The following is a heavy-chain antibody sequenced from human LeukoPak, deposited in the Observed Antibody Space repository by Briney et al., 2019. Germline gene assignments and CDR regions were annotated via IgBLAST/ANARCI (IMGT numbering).Heavy chain of an antibody. CDR1: GLSFSSYD. Sequence: GGSLRLSCAAAGLSFSSYDMYWVRQAPGKGLEWVAYISASGSTIDYADSVKGRFTISRDNAKNSLYLQMDSLRAEDTAVYYCARLGVVGTGNWFDPWGQGTLVTVSS. CDR2: ISASGSTI. J-gene: IGHJ5*02. D-gene: IGHD6-19*01. CDR3: ARLGVVGTGNWFDP. V-gene: IGHV3-48*03.